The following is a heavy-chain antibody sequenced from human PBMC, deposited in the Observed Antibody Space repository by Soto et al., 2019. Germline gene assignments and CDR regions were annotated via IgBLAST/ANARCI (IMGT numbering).Heavy chain of an antibody. CDR3: ARGKFSPYFDY. J-gene: IGHJ4*02. CDR2: INHSGST. CDR1: GGSFSGYY. Sequence: PSETLSLTCAVYGGSFSGYYWSWIRQPPGKGLEWIGEINHSGSTNYNPPLKSRVTISVDTSKNQFSLKLSSVTAADTAVYYCARGKFSPYFDYWGQGTLVNVSS. V-gene: IGHV4-34*01.